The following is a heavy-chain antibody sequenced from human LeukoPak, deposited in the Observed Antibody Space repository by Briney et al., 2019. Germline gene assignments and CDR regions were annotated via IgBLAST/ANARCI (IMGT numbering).Heavy chain of an antibody. V-gene: IGHV4-38-2*02. J-gene: IGHJ4*02. CDR2: IYYTGNT. CDR1: GYSISSGYY. CDR3: ARASSGWYYFDY. Sequence: SETLSLTCTVSGYSISSGYYWGWIRQPPGMGLEWIGSIYYTGNTYYNASLKSRVTISVDTSKNQFSLKLSSVTAADTAVYYCARASSGWYYFDYWGQGTLVTVSS. D-gene: IGHD6-19*01.